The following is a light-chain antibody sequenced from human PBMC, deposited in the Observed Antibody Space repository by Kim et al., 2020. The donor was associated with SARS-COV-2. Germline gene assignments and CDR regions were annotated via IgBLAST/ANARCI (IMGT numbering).Light chain of an antibody. CDR2: AAY. Sequence: SVGDRVTITCRSSQSISNYLNWYQKKPGKAPKLLIYAAYNLQRGVPSRFIGRGSGTDFTLTIISLQPEDFATYYCQQSYTIPLFTFGPGTKVDIK. CDR3: QQSYTIPLFT. CDR1: QSISNY. V-gene: IGKV1-39*01. J-gene: IGKJ3*01.